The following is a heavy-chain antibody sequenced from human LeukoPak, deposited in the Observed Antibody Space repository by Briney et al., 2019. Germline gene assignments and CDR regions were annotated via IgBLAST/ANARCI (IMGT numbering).Heavy chain of an antibody. Sequence: PGGSLRLSCTASGFTFSSYAMSWVRQAPGGGLEWVLTISASGEDYVDSVRGGFTISRDNSRNTMYLQMNSVRPEDTAVYYWARGRWRFVPWVQGAPVGVCS. J-gene: IGHJ5*02. CDR3: ARGRWRFVP. V-gene: IGHV3-23*01. D-gene: IGHD2-15*01. CDR2: ISASGE. CDR1: GFTFSSYA.